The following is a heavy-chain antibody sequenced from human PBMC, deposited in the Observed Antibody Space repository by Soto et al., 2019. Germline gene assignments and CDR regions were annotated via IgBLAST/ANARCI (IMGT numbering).Heavy chain of an antibody. D-gene: IGHD2-2*01. J-gene: IGHJ4*02. V-gene: IGHV1-46*01. CDR3: ATELGYCISTRCYPEYFDY. Sequence: ASVKVSCKASGYTFTSYYMHWVRQAPGQGLEWMGIINPSGGSTSYAQKFQGRVTMTRDTSTSTVYMELSSLRSEDTAVYYCATELGYCISTRCYPEYFDYWGQGNLVTVSS. CDR1: GYTFTSYY. CDR2: INPSGGST.